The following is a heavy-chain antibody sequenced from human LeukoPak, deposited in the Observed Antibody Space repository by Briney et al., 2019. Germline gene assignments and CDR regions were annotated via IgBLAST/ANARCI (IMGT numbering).Heavy chain of an antibody. V-gene: IGHV3-30*02. CDR1: GFTFSSYG. Sequence: PGGSLRLSCAASGFTFSSYGMHWVRQAPGKGLEWVAFIRYDGSNKYYADSVKGRFTISRDNSKNTLYLQMNSLRAEDTAVYYCATLTGYYNVAVDYWGQGTLVTVSS. D-gene: IGHD3-9*01. CDR3: ATLTGYYNVAVDY. J-gene: IGHJ4*02. CDR2: IRYDGSNK.